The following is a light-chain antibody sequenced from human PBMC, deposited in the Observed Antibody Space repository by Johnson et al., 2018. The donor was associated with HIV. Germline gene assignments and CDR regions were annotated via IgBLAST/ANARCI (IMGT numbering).Light chain of an antibody. V-gene: IGLV1-51*01. J-gene: IGLJ1*01. Sequence: QSVLTQPPSVSAAPGQKVTISCSGSSSNIGNNYVSWYQQLPGTAPKLLIYDNNKRPSGIPDRFSGSKSGTSATLGITGLQTGDEADYYCGTLDSSLSAGVFGTGTKVTFL. CDR1: SSNIGNNY. CDR3: GTLDSSLSAGV. CDR2: DNN.